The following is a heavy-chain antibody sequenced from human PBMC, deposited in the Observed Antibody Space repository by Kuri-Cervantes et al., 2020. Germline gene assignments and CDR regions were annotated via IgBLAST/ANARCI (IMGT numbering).Heavy chain of an antibody. CDR3: ARVADMVRGVITQNDAFDI. CDR2: ISGSGGST. D-gene: IGHD3-10*01. Sequence: GGSLRLSCAASGFTFSSYAMSWVRQAPGKGLEWVSAISGSGGSTYCADSVKGRFTISRDNSKNTLYLQMNSLRAEDTAVYYCARVADMVRGVITQNDAFDIWGQGTMVTVSS. J-gene: IGHJ3*02. CDR1: GFTFSSYA. V-gene: IGHV3-23*01.